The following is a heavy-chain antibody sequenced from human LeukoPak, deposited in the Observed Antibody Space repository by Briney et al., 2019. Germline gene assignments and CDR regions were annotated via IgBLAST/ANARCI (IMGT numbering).Heavy chain of an antibody. J-gene: IGHJ4*02. D-gene: IGHD1-26*01. Sequence: PSETLSLTCAVYGGSFSGYYWSWIRQPPGKGREGIGEINHSGSTNYNPSLKSRVTISVDTSKNQFSLKLSSVTAADTAVYYCARGGSRFRYSGVDYWGQGTLVTVSS. CDR1: GGSFSGYY. CDR2: INHSGST. CDR3: ARGGSRFRYSGVDY. V-gene: IGHV4-34*01.